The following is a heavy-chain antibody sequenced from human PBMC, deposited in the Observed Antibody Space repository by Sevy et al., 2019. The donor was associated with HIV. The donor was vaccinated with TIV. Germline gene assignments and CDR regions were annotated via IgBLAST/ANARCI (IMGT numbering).Heavy chain of an antibody. D-gene: IGHD2-21*01. V-gene: IGHV3-23*01. CDR3: GKDLLLSQRRDAFDI. CDR1: GFTFSSYA. Sequence: GGSLRLSCAASGFTFSSYAMSWVRQAPGKGLEWVSAISSSGGSTYYADSVKGRFTISRDNSKNTLYQQMSSLRAEDTAVYCCGKDLLLSQRRDAFDIWGQGTMVTVSS. J-gene: IGHJ3*02. CDR2: ISSSGGST.